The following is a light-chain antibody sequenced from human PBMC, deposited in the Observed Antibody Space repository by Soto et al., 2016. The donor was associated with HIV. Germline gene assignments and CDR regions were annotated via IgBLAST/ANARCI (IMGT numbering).Light chain of an antibody. V-gene: IGLV3-27*01. CDR1: VLAKRY. Sequence: SYELTQPSSVSVSPGQTARITCSGDVLAKRYVRWFQQKPGKAPILVIYKDSERPSGIPERFSGSTSGTTVTLTISGAQVEDEADYYCYSAADNNHWVFGGGTKLTVL. J-gene: IGLJ3*02. CDR3: YSAADNNHWV. CDR2: KDS.